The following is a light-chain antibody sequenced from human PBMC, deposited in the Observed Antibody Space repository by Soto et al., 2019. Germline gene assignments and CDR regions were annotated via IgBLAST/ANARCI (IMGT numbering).Light chain of an antibody. Sequence: EIVMTQSPATLSVSPGERATLSCRTSQSVSSNLAWYQQKPGQVPRLLIYDASTRATGIPARFSGSESGTEFTLTISSLQSEDFAIYYCQQYNNWLYTFGQGTKLEIK. CDR1: QSVSSN. CDR3: QQYNNWLYT. V-gene: IGKV3-15*01. J-gene: IGKJ2*01. CDR2: DAS.